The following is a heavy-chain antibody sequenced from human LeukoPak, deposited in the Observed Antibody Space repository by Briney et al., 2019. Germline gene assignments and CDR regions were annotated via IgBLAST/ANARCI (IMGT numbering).Heavy chain of an antibody. Sequence: HPGRPLRLPCAASRFTLSSYGMPWVRQAPGKGLGWVAVISYDGSNTYYAGSVKGRITISRDNSKNTLYLQMNSPRAEDTAVYYCARDAGDFDLWGRCILVTVS. CDR1: RFTLSSYG. CDR3: ARDAGDFDL. V-gene: IGHV3-30-3*01. J-gene: IGHJ2*01. D-gene: IGHD3-10*01. CDR2: ISYDGSNT.